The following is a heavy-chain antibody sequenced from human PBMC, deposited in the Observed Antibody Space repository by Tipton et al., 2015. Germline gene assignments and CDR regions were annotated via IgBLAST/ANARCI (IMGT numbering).Heavy chain of an antibody. CDR3: TTDPSPPGSGSNSDF. CDR2: ISHSGNT. Sequence: TLSLTCAVSAYSISSDYYWGWIRQPPGKGLEWIGSISHSGNTYYNPSLKSRVTMSRDTSKNQFSLKLTSVTAADTAVYYCTTDPSPPGSGSNSDFWGQGTLVTVSS. J-gene: IGHJ4*02. D-gene: IGHD1-1*01. CDR1: AYSISSDYY. V-gene: IGHV4-38-2*01.